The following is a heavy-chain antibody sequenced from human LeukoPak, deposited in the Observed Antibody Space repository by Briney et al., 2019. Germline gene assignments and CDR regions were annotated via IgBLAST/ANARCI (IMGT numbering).Heavy chain of an antibody. CDR1: GAFTGTHY. V-gene: IGHV4-59*11. CDR2: VFYSGNS. J-gene: IGHJ4*02. CDR3: ARIDPLGYFDL. Sequence: SETLSLTCTVSGAFTGTHYWSWVRQPLGKGLEWIGYVFYSGNSNYNPSFTSRLTMSVDTSKTQFSLKLTSVTAADTAVYYCARIDPLGYFDLWGQGTLVTVSS.